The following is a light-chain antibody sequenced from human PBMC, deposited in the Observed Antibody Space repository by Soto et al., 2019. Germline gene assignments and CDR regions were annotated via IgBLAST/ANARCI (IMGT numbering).Light chain of an antibody. J-gene: IGKJ1*01. Sequence: EIVLTQSPGTLSLSPGERATLSCRASQSVSSSYLAWYQQKPGQAPRLLIYGASSRATGIPDRFSGSGSGTDFTITISRLEPEDFAVYYCQQYGRPPRTFGQGTKVEIK. CDR1: QSVSSSY. CDR2: GAS. V-gene: IGKV3-20*01. CDR3: QQYGRPPRT.